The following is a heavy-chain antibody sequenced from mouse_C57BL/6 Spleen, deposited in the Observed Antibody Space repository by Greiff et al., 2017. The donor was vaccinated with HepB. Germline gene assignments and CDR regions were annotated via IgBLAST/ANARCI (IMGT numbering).Heavy chain of an antibody. D-gene: IGHD4-1*01. CDR3: ARYRTGTDAMDY. CDR2: IRNKANGYTT. CDR1: GFTFTDYY. Sequence: EVHLVESGGGLVQPGGSLSLSCAASGFTFTDYYMSWVRQPPGKALEWLGFIRNKANGYTTEYSASVKGRFTISRDNSQSILYLQMNALRAEDSAHYYCARYRTGTDAMDYWGQGTSVTVSS. J-gene: IGHJ4*01. V-gene: IGHV7-3*01.